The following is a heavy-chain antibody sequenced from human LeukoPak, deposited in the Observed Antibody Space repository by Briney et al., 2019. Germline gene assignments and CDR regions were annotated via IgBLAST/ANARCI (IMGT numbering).Heavy chain of an antibody. J-gene: IGHJ4*02. CDR2: INPNSGGT. D-gene: IGHD6-13*01. Sequence: GASVKVSCKASGYTFTGYYMHWVRQAPGQGLEWMGWINPNSGGTNYAQKFQGRVTMTRDTSISTAYMELSRLRPDDTAVYYCARDRGIAAGLDYWGQGTLVTVSS. CDR3: ARDRGIAAGLDY. CDR1: GYTFTGYY. V-gene: IGHV1-2*02.